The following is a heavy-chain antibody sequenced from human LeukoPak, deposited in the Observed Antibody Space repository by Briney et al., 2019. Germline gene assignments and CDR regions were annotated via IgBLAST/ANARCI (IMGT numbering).Heavy chain of an antibody. V-gene: IGHV3-72*01. CDR3: TRAYSGSYYPAIDI. Sequence: PGGSLRLSCAASGFTFSDHYMDWVRQAPGKGLAGVGRSRNKASSYTTEYAASVKGRFTISRDDSKNSLYLQMNSLETEDTAVYYCTRAYSGSYYPAIDIWGQGTMVTVSS. CDR2: SRNKASSYTT. D-gene: IGHD1-26*01. J-gene: IGHJ3*02. CDR1: GFTFSDHY.